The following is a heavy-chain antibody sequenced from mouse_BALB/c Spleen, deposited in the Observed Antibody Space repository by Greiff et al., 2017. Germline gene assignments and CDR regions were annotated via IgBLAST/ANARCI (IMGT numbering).Heavy chain of an antibody. CDR3: TRLGYYGSSYDWFAY. D-gene: IGHD1-1*01. J-gene: IGHJ3*01. CDR2: IYPGNSDT. CDR1: GYTFTSYW. V-gene: IGHV1-5*01. Sequence: EVQLQQSGTVLARPGASVKMSCKASGYTFTSYWMHWVKQRPGQGLEWIGAIYPGNSDTSYNQKFKGKAKLTAVTSTSTAYMELSSLTNEDSAVYYCTRLGYYGSSYDWFAYWGQGTLVTVSA.